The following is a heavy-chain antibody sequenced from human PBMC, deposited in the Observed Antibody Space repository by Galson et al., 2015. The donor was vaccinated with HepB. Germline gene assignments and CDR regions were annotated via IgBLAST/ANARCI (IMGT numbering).Heavy chain of an antibody. Sequence: SLRLSCAASGFTFSAYWMSWVRQAPGKGLEWVANIKQDGSEKYYVDSVKGRFTISRDNAKNSLYLQMNSLRAEDTAVYYCARDLGNDVGLFNYWGQGTLVTVSS. CDR1: GFTFSAYW. D-gene: IGHD1-1*01. CDR3: ARDLGNDVGLFNY. CDR2: IKQDGSEK. J-gene: IGHJ4*02. V-gene: IGHV3-7*01.